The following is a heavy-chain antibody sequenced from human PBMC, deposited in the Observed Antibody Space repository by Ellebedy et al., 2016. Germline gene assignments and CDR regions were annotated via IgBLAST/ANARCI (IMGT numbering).Heavy chain of an antibody. CDR3: ARVVAARRPASSYYYYMDV. J-gene: IGHJ6*03. V-gene: IGHV1-8*01. D-gene: IGHD6-6*01. CDR2: MNPNSGNT. Sequence: ASVKVSXKASGYTFTSYDINWVRQATGQGLEWMGWMNPNSGNTGYAQKFQGRVTMTRNTSISTAYMELSSLRSEDTAVYYCARVVAARRPASSYYYYMDVWGKGTTVTVSS. CDR1: GYTFTSYD.